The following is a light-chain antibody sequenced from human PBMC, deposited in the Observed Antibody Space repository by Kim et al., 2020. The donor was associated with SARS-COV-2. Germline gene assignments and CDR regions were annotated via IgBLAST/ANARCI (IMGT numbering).Light chain of an antibody. J-gene: IGKJ1*01. V-gene: IGKV3-15*01. CDR1: QSVSSN. CDR3: QQYDNNWT. Sequence: EIVMTQSSATLSLSPGERATLSCRASQSVSSNLAWYQQKPGQAPRLLIYGASTRATGIPARFSGSGSGTEFTLTISSLQSEDFAVYYCQQYDNNWTFGQGTKVDIK. CDR2: GAS.